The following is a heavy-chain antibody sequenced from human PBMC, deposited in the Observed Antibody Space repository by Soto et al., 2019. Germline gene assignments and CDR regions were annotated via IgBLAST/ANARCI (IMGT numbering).Heavy chain of an antibody. CDR2: IFYSGST. Sequence: WETLSLTCTVSGGSMSRYYWSWIRQPPGRSLEWIACIFYSGSTNYNPSLKSRVTISVDTSKNQFSLKLSSVNAADTAVYYCARVALKDGYKFYWGQGTLVTVSS. J-gene: IGHJ4*02. D-gene: IGHD5-12*01. CDR3: ARVALKDGYKFY. CDR1: GGSMSRYY. V-gene: IGHV4-59*01.